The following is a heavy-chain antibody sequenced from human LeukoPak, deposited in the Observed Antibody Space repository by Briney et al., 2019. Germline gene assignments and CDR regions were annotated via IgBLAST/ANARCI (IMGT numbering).Heavy chain of an antibody. D-gene: IGHD3-10*01. CDR2: ISSGGSYM. V-gene: IGHV3-21*01. Sequence: GGSLRLSCAASGFTFSDYGMNWVRQAPGKGLEWVSSISSGGSYMYYADSLKGRFTISRDNAKNSLYLQMNSLRAEDTAVYYCARVGAKGGRYFDLWGRGTLVTVSS. CDR3: ARVGAKGGRYFDL. J-gene: IGHJ2*01. CDR1: GFTFSDYG.